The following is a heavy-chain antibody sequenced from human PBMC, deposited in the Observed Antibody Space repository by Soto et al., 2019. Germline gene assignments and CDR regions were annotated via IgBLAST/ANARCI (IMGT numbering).Heavy chain of an antibody. CDR2: IYHSGST. V-gene: IGHV4-30-2*01. J-gene: IGHJ4*02. CDR3: XXXXXXXGFDY. CDR1: GGSISSGGYS. Sequence: QLQLQESGSGLVKPSQTLSLTCAVSGGSISSGGYSWSWIRQPPGKGLEWIGYIYHSGSTYYNPSLKSRVXXXXXXXXXXXXXXXXXXXXXXXXXXXXXXXXXXXGFDYWGQGTLVTVSS.